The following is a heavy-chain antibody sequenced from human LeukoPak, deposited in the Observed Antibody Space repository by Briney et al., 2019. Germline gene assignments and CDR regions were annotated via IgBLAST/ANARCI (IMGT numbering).Heavy chain of an antibody. CDR1: GFTFSSYG. CDR3: AKDQDSGWYIFYYYGMDV. V-gene: IGHV3-30*02. Sequence: GGSLRLSCAASGFTFSSYGMHWVRQAPGKGLEWVAFIRYDGSNKYYADSVKVRFTISRDNSKNALYLQMNSLRAEDTAVYYCAKDQDSGWYIFYYYGMDVWGQGTTDTVSS. J-gene: IGHJ6*02. D-gene: IGHD6-19*01. CDR2: IRYDGSNK.